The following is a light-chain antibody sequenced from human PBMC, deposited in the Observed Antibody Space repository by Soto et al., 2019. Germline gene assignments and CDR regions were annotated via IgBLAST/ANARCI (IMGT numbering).Light chain of an antibody. CDR1: QSVINSY. CDR2: GAY. V-gene: IGKV3D-20*02. Sequence: EVVLTQSPGTLSLSSGERATLSCRASQSVINSYLAWYQQKPGQAPRLLLYGAYNRATGIPARFSGSGSGTDFTLTISSLEPEDFAVYYCQQRSNWPWTFGQGTKVDIK. J-gene: IGKJ1*01. CDR3: QQRSNWPWT.